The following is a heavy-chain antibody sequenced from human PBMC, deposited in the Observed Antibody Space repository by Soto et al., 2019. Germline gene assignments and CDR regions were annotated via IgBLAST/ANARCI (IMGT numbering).Heavy chain of an antibody. CDR3: AKPLTSIAAAGTGYFDY. J-gene: IGHJ4*02. CDR2: ISGSGGST. CDR1: GFTFSSYA. Sequence: GGSLRLSCAASGFTFSSYAMSWVRQAPGKGLEWVSAISGSGGSTYYADSVKGRFTISRDNSKNTLYLQMNSLRAEDTAVYYCAKPLTSIAAAGTGYFDYWGQGTLVTVSS. D-gene: IGHD6-13*01. V-gene: IGHV3-23*01.